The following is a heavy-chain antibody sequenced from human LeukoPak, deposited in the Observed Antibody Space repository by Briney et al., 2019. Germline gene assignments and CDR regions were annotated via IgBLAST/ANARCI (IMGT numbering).Heavy chain of an antibody. Sequence: PGGSLRLSCAASGFTFSSYEMNWVRQAPGKGLEWVSSISSSSSYIYYADSVKGRFTISRDNAKNSLYLQMNSLRAEDTAVYYCARGRGATGYFDYWGQGTLVTVSS. CDR3: ARGRGATGYFDY. V-gene: IGHV3-21*01. CDR2: ISSSSSYI. D-gene: IGHD3-10*01. J-gene: IGHJ4*02. CDR1: GFTFSSYE.